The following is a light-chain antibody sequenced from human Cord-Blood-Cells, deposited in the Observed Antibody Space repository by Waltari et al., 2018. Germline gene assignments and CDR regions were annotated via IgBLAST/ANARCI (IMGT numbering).Light chain of an antibody. V-gene: IGKV1-5*03. J-gene: IGKJ2*01. Sequence: DIQMTQSPSTLSASVGDRVTITCRASQSISSRLAWYQQKPGKAPKLLIYKASSLESGVPSRFSGSGSGTEFTLTISSLQPDDFATYCCQQYNSYMYTFGQGTKLEIK. CDR3: QQYNSYMYT. CDR1: QSISSR. CDR2: KAS.